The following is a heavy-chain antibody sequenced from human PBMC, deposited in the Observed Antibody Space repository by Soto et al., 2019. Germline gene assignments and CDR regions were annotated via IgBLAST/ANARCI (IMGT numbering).Heavy chain of an antibody. CDR2: ISYDGINK. J-gene: IGHJ6*02. CDR3: ARDLPTRTFYYYYGMDV. Sequence: GGSLRLSCAASGFTFSSYAMHWVRQAPGKGLEWVAVISYDGINKYYADSVKGRFTISRDNSKNTLYLQMNSLRAEDTAVYYCARDLPTRTFYYYYGMDVWGQGTTVNVSS. V-gene: IGHV3-30-3*01. D-gene: IGHD3-3*02. CDR1: GFTFSSYA.